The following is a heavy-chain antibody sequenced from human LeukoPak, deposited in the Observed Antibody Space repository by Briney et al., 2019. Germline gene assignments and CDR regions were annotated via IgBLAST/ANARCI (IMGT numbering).Heavy chain of an antibody. J-gene: IGHJ4*02. Sequence: GGSLRLSCAASGFTFSSYWMSCVRQAPGKGLERVANIKQDGSEKYYVDSVKGRFTISRDNAKNSLYLQMNSLRAEDTAVYYCARDQRYCSSSSCPWEPFDYWGQGTLVTVSS. CDR2: IKQDGSEK. CDR3: ARDQRYCSSSSCPWEPFDY. V-gene: IGHV3-7*05. D-gene: IGHD2-2*01. CDR1: GFTFSSYW.